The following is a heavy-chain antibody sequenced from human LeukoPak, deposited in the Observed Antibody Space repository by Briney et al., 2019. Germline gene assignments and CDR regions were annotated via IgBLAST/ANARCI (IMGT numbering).Heavy chain of an antibody. V-gene: IGHV1-18*01. CDR2: ISAYNGNT. CDR3: ARDGYSSSWYEPESFDY. Sequence: GASVKVSCKASGYTFTSYDINWVRQATGQGLEWMGWISAYNGNTNYAQKLQGRVTMTTDTSTSTAYMELRSLRSDDTAVYYCARDGYSSSWYEPESFDYWGQGTLVTVSS. D-gene: IGHD6-13*01. CDR1: GYTFTSYD. J-gene: IGHJ4*02.